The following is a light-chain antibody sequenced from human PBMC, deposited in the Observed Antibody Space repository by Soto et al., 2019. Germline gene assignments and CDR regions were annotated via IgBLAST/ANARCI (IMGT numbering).Light chain of an antibody. Sequence: EIALTQSPGTLSLSPGERANLSCRASQSLSNNHLGWYIAWYQQNPGQTPRLLIYGTTSRATGIPDRFSGSGSGTDFTLTISRLEPEDFAVYYCQQYGGSHPITFGQGTRLEIK. CDR1: QSLSNNH. CDR2: GTT. CDR3: QQYGGSHPIT. V-gene: IGKV3-20*01. J-gene: IGKJ5*01.